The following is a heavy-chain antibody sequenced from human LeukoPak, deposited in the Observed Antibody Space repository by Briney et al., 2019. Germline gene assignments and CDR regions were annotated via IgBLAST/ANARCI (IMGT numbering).Heavy chain of an antibody. CDR3: ARGGSYSPLDY. D-gene: IGHD1-26*01. CDR1: GYSISSGYY. J-gene: IGHJ4*02. V-gene: IGHV4-38-2*02. CDR2: IYHSGST. Sequence: SETLSLTCTVSGYSISSGYYWGWIRQPPGKGLEWIGSIYHSGSTYYNPSLKSRVTISVDTSKNQFSLKLSSVTAADTAVYYCARGGSYSPLDYWGQGTLVTVSS.